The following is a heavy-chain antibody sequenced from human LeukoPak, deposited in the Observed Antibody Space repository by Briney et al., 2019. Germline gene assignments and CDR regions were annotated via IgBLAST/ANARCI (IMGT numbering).Heavy chain of an antibody. Sequence: SETLSLTCFVSGGSISSSTYYWGWIRQPPGKGLEWNGSIYFGGSTCHTPSLKSRVTISVDTSKNHFSLNLSSVTAADTAVYYCARQTGNLYYYYYLDVWGKGTTVTVSS. CDR1: GGSISSSTYY. CDR2: IYFGGST. D-gene: IGHD7-27*01. CDR3: ARQTGNLYYYYYLDV. J-gene: IGHJ6*03. V-gene: IGHV4-39*07.